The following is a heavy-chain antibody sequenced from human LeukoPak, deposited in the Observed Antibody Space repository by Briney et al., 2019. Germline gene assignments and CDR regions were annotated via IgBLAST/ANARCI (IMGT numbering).Heavy chain of an antibody. CDR2: IYYSGST. J-gene: IGHJ4*02. CDR3: ARDGYPFGY. Sequence: GSLRLSCAASGFTFSSYAMSWIRQPPGKGLEWIGSIYYSGSTYYNPSLKSRVTISVDTSKNQFSLKLSSVTAADTAVYYCARDGYPFGYWGQGTLVTVSS. D-gene: IGHD5-12*01. CDR1: GFTFSSYA. V-gene: IGHV4-39*02.